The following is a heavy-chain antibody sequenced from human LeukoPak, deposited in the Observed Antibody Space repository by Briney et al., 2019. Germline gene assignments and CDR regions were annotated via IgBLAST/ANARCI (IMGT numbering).Heavy chain of an antibody. D-gene: IGHD3-22*01. CDR1: GGSISSSSYY. V-gene: IGHV4-39*01. Sequence: PSETLSLTCTVSGGSISSSSYYWGWIRQPPGKGLEWIGSIYYSGSTYYNPSLKSRVTISVDTSKNQFSLKLSSVTAADTAVYYCARLRYYYDSSGYYCGNYFDYWGQGTLVTVSS. CDR3: ARLRYYYDSSGYYCGNYFDY. CDR2: IYYSGST. J-gene: IGHJ4*02.